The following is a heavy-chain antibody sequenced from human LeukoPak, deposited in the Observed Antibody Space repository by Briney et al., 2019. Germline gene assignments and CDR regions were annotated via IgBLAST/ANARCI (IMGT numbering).Heavy chain of an antibody. D-gene: IGHD2-15*01. CDR1: GYTFTSYS. CDR3: ARASYCSGGSCYSDY. CDR2: ISAYNGNT. V-gene: IGHV1-18*01. Sequence: ASVTVSFKASGYTFTSYSINWVRQAPGQGREWMGWISAYNGNTIYAQKVKGRVTMTTDTSTSTAYMELRSLKSDDTAVYYCARASYCSGGSCYSDYWGQGTLVTVSS. J-gene: IGHJ4*02.